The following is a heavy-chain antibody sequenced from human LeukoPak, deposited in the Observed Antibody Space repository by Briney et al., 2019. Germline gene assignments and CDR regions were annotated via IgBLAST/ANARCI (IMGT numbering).Heavy chain of an antibody. CDR3: ARATCSYGSGSCPYYYYGMDV. J-gene: IGHJ6*02. V-gene: IGHV3-30*03. CDR1: GFPFSSYD. CDR2: ISYDGSNK. D-gene: IGHD3-10*01. Sequence: PGGSLRLSCAASGFPFSSYDMHWVRQAPGKGLEWVAVISYDGSNKYYVDSVKGRFTISRDNAKNSLYLQMNSLRAEDTAVYYCARATCSYGSGSCPYYYYGMDVWGQGTTVTVSS.